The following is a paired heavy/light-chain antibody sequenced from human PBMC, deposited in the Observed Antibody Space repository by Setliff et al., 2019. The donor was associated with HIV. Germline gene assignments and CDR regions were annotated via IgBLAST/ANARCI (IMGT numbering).Heavy chain of an antibody. CDR2: MHYSGST. Sequence: QVQLQESGPGLVEPSETLSLTCTVSGASISSGHYWSWIRQHPGKGLEWIGYMHYSGSTYYKPSLGRRVTMSVDTSKNHFSLKLTSATAADTAVYYCARFGPTVAGLYYFDYWGQGTLVTVSS. D-gene: IGHD6-19*01. J-gene: IGHJ4*02. CDR3: ARFGPTVAGLYYFDY. CDR1: GASISSGHY. V-gene: IGHV4-31*03.
Light chain of an antibody. V-gene: IGLV2-14*01. CDR1: SSDVGGYNY. CDR2: DVS. Sequence: QSALTQPASVSGSPGQSITISCTGTSSDVGGYNYVSWYQQHPGKAPKLMIYDVSKRPSGVSNRFSGSKSGNTASLTISGLQAEDEGGYYCISFTSTNTPVVFGGGTKLSVL. CDR3: ISFTSTNTPVV. J-gene: IGLJ2*01.